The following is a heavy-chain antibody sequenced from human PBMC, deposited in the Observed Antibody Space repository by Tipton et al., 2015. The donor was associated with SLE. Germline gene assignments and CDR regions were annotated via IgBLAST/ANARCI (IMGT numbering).Heavy chain of an antibody. V-gene: IGHV4-61*08. J-gene: IGHJ5*02. CDR1: GGSISSGDYY. Sequence: TLSLTCTVSGGSISSGDYYWSWIRQPPGKGLEWIGYIYYSGSTNYNPSLKGRVTISVDTSKNQFSLKLSSVTAADTAVYYCARDWDYDSSGYRRWFDPWGQGTLVTVSS. CDR3: ARDWDYDSSGYRRWFDP. CDR2: IYYSGST. D-gene: IGHD3-22*01.